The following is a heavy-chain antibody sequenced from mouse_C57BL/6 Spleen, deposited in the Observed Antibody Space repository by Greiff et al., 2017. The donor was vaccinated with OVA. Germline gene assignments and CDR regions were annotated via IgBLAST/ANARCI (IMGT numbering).Heavy chain of an antibody. CDR3: ARGEGSAWFAY. V-gene: IGHV1-82*01. CDR1: GYAFSSSW. J-gene: IGHJ3*01. CDR2: IYPGDGDT. Sequence: VQVVESGPELVKPGASVKISCKASGYAFSSSWMNWVKQRPGKGLEWIGRIYPGDGDTNYNGKFKGKATLTADKSSSTAYMQLSSLTSEDSAVYFCARGEGSAWFAYWGQGTLVTVSA.